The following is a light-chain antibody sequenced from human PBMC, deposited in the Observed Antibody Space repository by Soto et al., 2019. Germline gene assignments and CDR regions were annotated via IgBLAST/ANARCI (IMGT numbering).Light chain of an antibody. V-gene: IGKV3-20*01. CDR3: QQAWA. CDR2: GAS. Sequence: EIVLTQSPGTLSLSPGERATLSCRASQSVDSSNLVWYQQRSGQAPRLLIYGASSRATGIPDRFSGSGSGTDFTLTISRLEPEDVAVYYCQQAWAFGQGTKVEIK. CDR1: QSVDSSN. J-gene: IGKJ1*01.